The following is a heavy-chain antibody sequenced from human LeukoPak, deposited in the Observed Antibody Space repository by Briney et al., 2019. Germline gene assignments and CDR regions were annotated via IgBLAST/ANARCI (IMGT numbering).Heavy chain of an antibody. CDR3: ARDFRKGNYYDSSVSFDH. CDR1: GYTFTSYG. J-gene: IGHJ4*02. V-gene: IGHV1-18*01. D-gene: IGHD3-22*01. Sequence: ASVKVSCKASGYTFTSYGISWVRQAPGQGLEWMGWISAYNGNTNYAQKLQGRVTMTTDTSTSTAYMELRSLTSDDTAMYYCARDFRKGNYYDSSVSFDHWGQGTLVTVSS. CDR2: ISAYNGNT.